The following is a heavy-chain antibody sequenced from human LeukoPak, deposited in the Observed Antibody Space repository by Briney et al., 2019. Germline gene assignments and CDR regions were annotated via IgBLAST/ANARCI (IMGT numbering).Heavy chain of an antibody. CDR3: ARLRDGTIDY. V-gene: IGHV5-10-1*01. CDR1: GYDFTTYW. Sequence: GESLKISCKGSGYDFTTYWTSWVRQMPGKGLEWMGRIDPSDSYINYCPSFQGHVTISSDKSISTAYLQWSSLKASDTAIYYCARLRDGTIDYWGQGTLVTVSS. J-gene: IGHJ4*02. CDR2: IDPSDSYI.